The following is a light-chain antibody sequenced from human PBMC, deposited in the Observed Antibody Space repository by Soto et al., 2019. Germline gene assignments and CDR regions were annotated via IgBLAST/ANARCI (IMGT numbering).Light chain of an antibody. CDR2: GAS. Sequence: EVVMTQSPATLSVSPGERVTLSCRASQSVSSNLAWYQQKPGQAPRLLIYGASTRATGIPARFSGSGSGTEFTLTISRLEPEDFAVYYCQQYDSSPQTFGQGTKVDIK. CDR3: QQYDSSPQT. CDR1: QSVSSN. V-gene: IGKV3-15*01. J-gene: IGKJ1*01.